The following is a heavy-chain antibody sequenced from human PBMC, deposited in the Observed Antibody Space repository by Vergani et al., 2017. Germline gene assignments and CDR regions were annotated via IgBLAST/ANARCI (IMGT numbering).Heavy chain of an antibody. CDR2: INHSGST. CDR3: AGGGLRYFDWLVPAGWWFDP. V-gene: IGHV4-34*01. CDR1: GGSFSGYY. J-gene: IGHJ5*02. Sequence: QVQLQQWGAGLLKPSETLSLTCAVYGGSFSGYYWSWIRQPPGKGLEWIGEINHSGSTNYNPSLKSRVTISVDTSKNQFSLKLSSVTAADTAVYYCAGGGLRYFDWLVPAGWWFDPWGQGTLVTVSS. D-gene: IGHD3-9*01.